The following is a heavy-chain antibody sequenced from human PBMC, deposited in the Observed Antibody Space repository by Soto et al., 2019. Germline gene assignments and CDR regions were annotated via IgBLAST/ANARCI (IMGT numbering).Heavy chain of an antibody. Sequence: GGSLRLSGAASAFTFNNYAMSWVLQAPGQGLEWATGIGGSGRTTYHADSVTGRFTISRDSTNHTLFLHMNSLRAEETAVYYCAKSRYSDTSGALYDHWGQGILVTVSS. V-gene: IGHV3-23*01. CDR1: AFTFNNYA. CDR3: AKSRYSDTSGALYDH. D-gene: IGHD3-22*01. J-gene: IGHJ5*02. CDR2: IGGSGRTT.